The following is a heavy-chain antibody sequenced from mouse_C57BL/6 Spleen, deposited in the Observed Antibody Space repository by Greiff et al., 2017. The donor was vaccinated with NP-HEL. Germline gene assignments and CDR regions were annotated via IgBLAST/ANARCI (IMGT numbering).Heavy chain of an antibody. CDR3: AREVSTMVTTGPSYAMDY. CDR2: IYWDDDK. CDR1: GFSLSTSGMG. D-gene: IGHD2-2*01. J-gene: IGHJ4*01. Sequence: QVTLKVSGPGILQSSQTLSLTCSFSGFSLSTSGMGVSWIRQPSGKGLEWLAHIYWDDDKRYNPSLKSRLTISKDTSRNQVFLKITSVDTADTATYYCAREVSTMVTTGPSYAMDYWGQGTSVTVSS. V-gene: IGHV8-12*01.